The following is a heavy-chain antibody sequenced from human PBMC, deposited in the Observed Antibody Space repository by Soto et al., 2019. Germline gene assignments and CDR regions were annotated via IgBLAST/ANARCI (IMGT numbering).Heavy chain of an antibody. CDR2: IYYSGTT. Sequence: QVQLQESGPGLVKPSQTLSLTCTVSGASISSGDHYWSWIRQPPGKGLEWIGYIYYSGTTYSRPSLQSRVHISVDTSNNQFSLKLNSVTAADTAVYYCARGAYSDSSSYFDYWGQGTLVPVSS. CDR3: ARGAYSDSSSYFDY. J-gene: IGHJ4*02. CDR1: GASISSGDHY. D-gene: IGHD6-6*01. V-gene: IGHV4-30-4*01.